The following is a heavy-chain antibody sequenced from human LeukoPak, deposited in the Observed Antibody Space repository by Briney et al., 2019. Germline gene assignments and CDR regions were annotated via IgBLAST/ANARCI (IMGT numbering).Heavy chain of an antibody. CDR3: ARDRLSGSYSLDYFDY. V-gene: IGHV3-11*01. J-gene: IGHJ4*02. CDR2: ISSSGSTM. D-gene: IGHD1-26*01. CDR1: GFTFSDYY. Sequence: PGGSLRLSCAASGFTFSDYYMSRIRQAPGKGLEWVSYISSSGSTMYYADSVKGRFTISRDNAKNSLYLQMNSLRAEDTAVYYCARDRLSGSYSLDYFDYWGQGTLVTVSS.